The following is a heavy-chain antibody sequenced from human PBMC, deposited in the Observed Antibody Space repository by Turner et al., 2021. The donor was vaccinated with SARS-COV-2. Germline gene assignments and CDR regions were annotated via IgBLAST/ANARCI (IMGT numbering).Heavy chain of an antibody. Sequence: EVQLVQSGGGLVQPGGSLRLSCTASGFTVSNNYMSWVRQGPGKGLEWVSLIYSGGTTKYADSVKGRFTISRDNSKNTLYLQMNSLRAEETAVYYCARGEIRGVTGDYWGRGTLVTVSS. CDR2: IYSGGTT. D-gene: IGHD3-10*01. V-gene: IGHV3-66*01. CDR3: ARGEIRGVTGDY. CDR1: GFTVSNNY. J-gene: IGHJ4*02.